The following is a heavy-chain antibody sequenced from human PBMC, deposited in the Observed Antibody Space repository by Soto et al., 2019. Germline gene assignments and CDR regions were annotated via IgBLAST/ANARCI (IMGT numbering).Heavy chain of an antibody. D-gene: IGHD2-15*01. V-gene: IGHV3-30-3*01. CDR1: GFTFSSYA. CDR3: ARGHQGYCSGGSGSYGMDV. CDR2: ISYDGSNK. Sequence: QVQLVESGGGVVQPGRSLRLSCAASGFTFSSYAMHWVRQAPGKGLEWVAVISYDGSNKYYADSVKGRFTISRDNSKNTLYLQMNSLRAEDTAVYYCARGHQGYCSGGSGSYGMDVWGQGTTVTVSS. J-gene: IGHJ6*02.